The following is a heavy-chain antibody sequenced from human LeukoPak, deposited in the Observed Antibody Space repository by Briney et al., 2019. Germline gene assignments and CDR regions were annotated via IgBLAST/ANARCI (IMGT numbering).Heavy chain of an antibody. CDR1: GFTFSSYA. CDR2: ISGSGGST. CDR3: ARSTHYDSSGALDY. J-gene: IGHJ4*02. Sequence: QPGGSLRLSCAASGFTFSSYAMSWVRQAPGKGLEWVSAISGSGGSTYYADSVKGRFTISRDNSKNTLYLQMNSLRAEDTAVYYCARSTHYDSSGALDYWGQGTLVTVSS. D-gene: IGHD3-22*01. V-gene: IGHV3-23*01.